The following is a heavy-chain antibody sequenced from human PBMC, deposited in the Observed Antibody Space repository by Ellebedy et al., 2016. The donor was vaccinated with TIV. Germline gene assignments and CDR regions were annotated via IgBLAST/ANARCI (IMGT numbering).Heavy chain of an antibody. CDR3: ARDRYSTSGSHYHMDV. CDR1: GFDFEDFG. Sequence: PGGSLRLSCTASGFDFEDFGMSWFRQAPGKGLEWVAGDKWSGHIRGYADSVKGRFIISRDNAKNSLYLEMNSLRDEDTALYYCARDRYSTSGSHYHMDVWGTGTTVTVSS. D-gene: IGHD3-10*01. CDR2: DKWSGHIR. J-gene: IGHJ6*04. V-gene: IGHV3-20*04.